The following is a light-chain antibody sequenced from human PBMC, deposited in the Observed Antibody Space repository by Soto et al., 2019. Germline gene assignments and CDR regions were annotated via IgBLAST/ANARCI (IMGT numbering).Light chain of an antibody. CDR1: QSVSSY. J-gene: IGKJ5*01. CDR2: DAS. CDR3: QQRHMWPIT. V-gene: IGKV3-11*01. Sequence: EIVLKQSPATLSLSPGERATLSCRASQSVSSYLAWYQQKPGQAPRLLIYDASNRATGIPARFSGSGSGTDFTLTISSLEPEDSAVYYCQQRHMWPITFGQGTRLEIK.